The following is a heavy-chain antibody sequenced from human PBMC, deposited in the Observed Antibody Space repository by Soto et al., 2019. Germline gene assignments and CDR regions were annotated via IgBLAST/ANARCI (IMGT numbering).Heavy chain of an antibody. CDR2: ISSSSSYI. Sequence: GGSLRLSCAASGFTLRIYSMNWVRQAPGKGLEWVSSISSSSSYIYYADSVKGRFTISRDNAKNSLYLEMNSLRGEDTAVYYCARGARDTTMIPHDIWGQGTTVTVSS. CDR3: ARGARDTTMIPHDI. CDR1: GFTLRIYS. V-gene: IGHV3-21*06. J-gene: IGHJ3*02. D-gene: IGHD5-18*01.